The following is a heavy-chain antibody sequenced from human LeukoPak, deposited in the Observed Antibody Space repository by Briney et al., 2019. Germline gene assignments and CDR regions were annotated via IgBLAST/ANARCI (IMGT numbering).Heavy chain of an antibody. CDR3: ARDAGDSGYDYFDY. D-gene: IGHD5-12*01. CDR1: GGSISSYY. CDR2: IYYSGST. Sequence: PSETLSPTCTVSGGSISSYYWSWIRQPPGKGLEWIGYIYYSGSTNYNPSLKSRVTISVDTSKNQFSLKLSSVTAADTAVYYCARDAGDSGYDYFDYWGQGTLVTVSS. J-gene: IGHJ4*02. V-gene: IGHV4-59*01.